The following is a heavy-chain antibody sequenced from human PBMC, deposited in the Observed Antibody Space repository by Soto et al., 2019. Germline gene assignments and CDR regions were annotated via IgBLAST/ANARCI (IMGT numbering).Heavy chain of an antibody. D-gene: IGHD6-13*01. CDR1: GGSISSSSYY. CDR2: IYYSGST. CDR3: ARLPSSWYFSYYYGTDV. V-gene: IGHV4-39*01. J-gene: IGHJ6*02. Sequence: PSETLSLTCTVSGGSISSSSYYWGWIRQPAGKGLEWIGSIYYSGSTYYNPSLKSRVTISVDTSKNQFSLKLSSVTAADTAVYYCARLPSSWYFSYYYGTDVWGQGTTVTVSS.